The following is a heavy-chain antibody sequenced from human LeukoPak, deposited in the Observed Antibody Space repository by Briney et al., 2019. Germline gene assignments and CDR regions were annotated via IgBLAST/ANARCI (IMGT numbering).Heavy chain of an antibody. Sequence: PGRSLRLSCAASGFTFDDYAMHWVRQAPGKGLEWVSGISWNSGSIGYADSVKGRFTISRDNAKNSLYLQMNSLRAEDTALYYCAKVLSSDWYDDAFDIWGQGTMVTVSS. V-gene: IGHV3-9*01. CDR2: ISWNSGSI. J-gene: IGHJ3*02. D-gene: IGHD6-19*01. CDR1: GFTFDDYA. CDR3: AKVLSSDWYDDAFDI.